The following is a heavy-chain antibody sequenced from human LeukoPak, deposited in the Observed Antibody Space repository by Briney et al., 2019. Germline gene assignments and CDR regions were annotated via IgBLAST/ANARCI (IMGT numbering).Heavy chain of an antibody. V-gene: IGHV1-69*13. Sequence: ASVKVSCKASGGTFSSYAIGWVRQAPGQGLEWMGGIIPIFGTANYAQKFQGRVTITADESTSTAYMELSSLRSEDTAVYYCARACCIVGATYYYYYMDVWGKGTTVTVSS. J-gene: IGHJ6*03. CDR3: ARACCIVGATYYYYYMDV. D-gene: IGHD1-26*01. CDR2: IIPIFGTA. CDR1: GGTFSSYA.